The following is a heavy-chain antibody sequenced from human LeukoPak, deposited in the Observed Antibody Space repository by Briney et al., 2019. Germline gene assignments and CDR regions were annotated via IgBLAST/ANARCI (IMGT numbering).Heavy chain of an antibody. CDR3: AKDDSSRIDY. V-gene: IGHV3-33*06. Sequence: GGSLRLSCAASGFTFSSYGMHWVRQAPGKGLEWVAVIWYDGSNKYYADSVKGRFTISRDNSKDTLYLQMNSLRAEDTAVYYCAKDDSSRIDYWGQGTLVTVSS. CDR1: GFTFSSYG. J-gene: IGHJ4*02. CDR2: IWYDGSNK. D-gene: IGHD3-22*01.